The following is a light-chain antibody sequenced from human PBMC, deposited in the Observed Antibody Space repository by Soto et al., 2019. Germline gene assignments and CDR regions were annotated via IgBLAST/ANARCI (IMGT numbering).Light chain of an antibody. CDR2: KIS. J-gene: IGKJ4*01. V-gene: IGKV2-24*01. CDR3: MQVPHCPFT. Sequence: DVVMTQTPLSSPVTLGQPASISCTSSQSLVHSDGNTYLSWLQQRPGQPPRLLIYKISNRFSGVPDRFSGRRSGTDFSLKTSRVAPEDVGIYYCMQVPHCPFTFGGGTTVELK. CDR1: QSLVHSDGNTY.